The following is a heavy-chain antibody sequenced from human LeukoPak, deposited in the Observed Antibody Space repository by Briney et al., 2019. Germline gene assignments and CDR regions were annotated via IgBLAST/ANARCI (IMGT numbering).Heavy chain of an antibody. J-gene: IGHJ4*02. CDR2: INPGGGNI. CDR1: QYTFSNYY. V-gene: IGHV1-46*01. CDR3: ARLLYDFWSGYYDY. D-gene: IGHD3-3*01. Sequence: ASVKVSCKASQYTFSNYYMHWVRQAPGQGLEWMGIINPGGGNINYAQKFQGRVTMTRDTSISTAYMELSRLRSDDTAVYYCARLLYDFWSGYYDYWGQGTLVTVSS.